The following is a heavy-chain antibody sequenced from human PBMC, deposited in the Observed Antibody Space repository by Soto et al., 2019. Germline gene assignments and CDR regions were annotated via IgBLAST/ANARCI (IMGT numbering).Heavy chain of an antibody. CDR3: AKSPRGDYVWGSYRPIFNFDY. CDR1: GFTFSSYA. Sequence: GGSLRLSCAASGFTFSSYAMSWVRQAPGKGLEWVSAISGSGGSTYYADSVKGRFTISRDNSKNTLYLQMNSLRAEDTAVYYCAKSPRGDYVWGSYRPIFNFDYWGQGTLVTVSS. J-gene: IGHJ4*02. D-gene: IGHD3-16*02. CDR2: ISGSGGST. V-gene: IGHV3-23*01.